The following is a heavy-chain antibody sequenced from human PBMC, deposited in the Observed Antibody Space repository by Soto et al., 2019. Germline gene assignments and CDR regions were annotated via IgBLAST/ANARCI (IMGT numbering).Heavy chain of an antibody. D-gene: IGHD6-6*01. CDR1: GYIFTTYW. Sequence: PGESLKISCKVSGYIFTTYWIGWVRQMPGKGLEWMGVIYPGDSDTIYSPSFQGQVTISADKSISTAYLQWTSLKASDTAIYYCSKFKYSTSVRYLQHWGQGTPVTSPQ. V-gene: IGHV5-51*01. CDR3: SKFKYSTSVRYLQH. J-gene: IGHJ1*01. CDR2: IYPGDSDT.